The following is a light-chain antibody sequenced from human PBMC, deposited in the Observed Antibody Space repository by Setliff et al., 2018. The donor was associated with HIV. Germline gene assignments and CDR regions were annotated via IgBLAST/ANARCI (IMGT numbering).Light chain of an antibody. Sequence: QSVLAQPASVSGSPGQSIAISCGGTSSGVGAYDYVSWFQQHPGKAPKLMIYEVKKRPSGVSNRFSGSKSGNTASLTISALQAEDEADYYCLSYTTIRTVVFGTGTKVTVL. V-gene: IGLV2-14*01. CDR1: SSGVGAYDY. CDR3: LSYTTIRTVV. CDR2: EVK. J-gene: IGLJ1*01.